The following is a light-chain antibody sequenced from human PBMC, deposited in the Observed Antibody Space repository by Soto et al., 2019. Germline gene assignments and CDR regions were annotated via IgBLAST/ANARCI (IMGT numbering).Light chain of an antibody. J-gene: IGLJ2*01. Sequence: QSALTQPASVSGSPGQSITISCTGTSSDVGGYNFASWYQQHPGKAPKLMIYEVTNRPSGVSNRFSGSKSGNTASLTISGLQAEDEADYYCSSYTSDSTVVFGGGTQLTVL. CDR3: SSYTSDSTVV. CDR2: EVT. CDR1: SSDVGGYNF. V-gene: IGLV2-14*01.